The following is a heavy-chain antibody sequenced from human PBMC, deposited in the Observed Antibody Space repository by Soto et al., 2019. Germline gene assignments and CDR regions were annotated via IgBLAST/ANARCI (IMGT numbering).Heavy chain of an antibody. J-gene: IGHJ4*02. CDR1: GFTLSDDF. CDR2: NSSSSSTI. CDR3: ARDQAPYGSGSSFDY. D-gene: IGHD3-10*01. V-gene: IGHV3-11*04. Sequence: SGFTLSDDFMSWSNQATGKGLEWVSYNSSSSSTIYYADSVKGRFTISRDNAKNSLYLQMNSLRAEDTAVYYCARDQAPYGSGSSFDYWGQGTLVTVSS.